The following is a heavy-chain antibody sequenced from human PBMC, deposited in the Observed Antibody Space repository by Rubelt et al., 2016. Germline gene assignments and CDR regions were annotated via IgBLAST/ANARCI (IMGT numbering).Heavy chain of an antibody. CDR3: ARDHTSYYDCSGYLPHY. V-gene: IGHV3-9*01. J-gene: IGHJ4*02. Sequence: PGRSLRLSCASSGFPFEDCVMHWVRQVPGKGLEWVSGISWNSAMLQYADSVKGRFTISRDNAKNSLHLQMSSLRAEDTALYYCARDHTSYYDCSGYLPHYWGQGTLVTVSS. CDR2: ISWNSAML. D-gene: IGHD3-22*01. CDR1: GFPFEDCV.